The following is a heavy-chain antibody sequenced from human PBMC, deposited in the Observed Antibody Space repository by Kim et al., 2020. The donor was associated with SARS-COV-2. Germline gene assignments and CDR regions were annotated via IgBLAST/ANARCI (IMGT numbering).Heavy chain of an antibody. Sequence: GGSLRLSCSASGFTFSSYAMHWVRQAPGKGLEYVSAISSNGGSTYYADSVKGRFTISRDNSKNTLYLQMSSLRAEDTAVYYCVKDRRASQWLVRPYYFDYWGQGTLVTVSS. CDR1: GFTFSSYA. CDR2: ISSNGGST. J-gene: IGHJ4*02. V-gene: IGHV3-64D*06. D-gene: IGHD6-19*01. CDR3: VKDRRASQWLVRPYYFDY.